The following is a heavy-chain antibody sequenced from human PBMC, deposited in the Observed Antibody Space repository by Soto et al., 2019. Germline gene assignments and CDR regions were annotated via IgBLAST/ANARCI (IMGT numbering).Heavy chain of an antibody. CDR3: AKHGGTINY. V-gene: IGHV3-23*01. CDR1: GFTFSNHA. CDR2: LSNSGANA. D-gene: IGHD3-16*01. Sequence: EVQLLESGGGLVQPGGSLRLSCAASGFTFSNHAMSWVRQAPGKGLEYVSSLSNSGANAYYADSVKGRFTISRDNSKNMLYLQMNSLRAEHTALYYCAKHGGTINYWGQGTLVTVSS. J-gene: IGHJ4*02.